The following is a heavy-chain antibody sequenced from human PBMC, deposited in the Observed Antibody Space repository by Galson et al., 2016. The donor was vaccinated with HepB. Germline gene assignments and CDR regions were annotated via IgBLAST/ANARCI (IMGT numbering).Heavy chain of an antibody. J-gene: IGHJ6*02. V-gene: IGHV3-11*01. Sequence: SLRLSCAASGFTFSDYYMSWIRRAPGKGLEWVSYIGTSGSTIYYIDSVKGRFTISRDNAKNSLYLQMNSLRAEDTAVYYCARVVYYYYGMDVWGQGTTVTVSS. CDR2: IGTSGSTI. CDR1: GFTFSDYY. CDR3: ARVVYYYYGMDV.